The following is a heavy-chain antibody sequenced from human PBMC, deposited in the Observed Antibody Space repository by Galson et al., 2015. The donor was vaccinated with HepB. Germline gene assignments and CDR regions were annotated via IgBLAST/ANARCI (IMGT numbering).Heavy chain of an antibody. D-gene: IGHD3-10*01. CDR2: IGPSGSDR. Sequence: SLRLSCAASAFSFGSYGMNWFRQAPGKGPEWISYIGPSGSDRKYADSVKGRFTISRDNAKNSLYPEMNSLRDEDTAVYYCARDPYGAGKYWGQGTLVTVSS. CDR1: AFSFGSYG. CDR3: ARDPYGAGKY. J-gene: IGHJ4*02. V-gene: IGHV3-48*02.